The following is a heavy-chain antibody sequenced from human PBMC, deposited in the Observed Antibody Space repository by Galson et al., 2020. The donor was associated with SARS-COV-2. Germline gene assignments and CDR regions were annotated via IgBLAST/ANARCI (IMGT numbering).Heavy chain of an antibody. D-gene: IGHD5-12*01. CDR3: ARGQYSGYDDYVDY. J-gene: IGHJ4*02. V-gene: IGHV3-21*01. CDR1: GFTFSSYS. CDR2: ISSSSSYI. Sequence: GGSLRLSCAASGFTFSSYSMNWVRQAPGKGLEWVSSISSSSSYIYYADSVKGRFTISRDNAKNSLYLQMNSLRAEDTAVYYCARGQYSGYDDYVDYWGQGTLVTVSS.